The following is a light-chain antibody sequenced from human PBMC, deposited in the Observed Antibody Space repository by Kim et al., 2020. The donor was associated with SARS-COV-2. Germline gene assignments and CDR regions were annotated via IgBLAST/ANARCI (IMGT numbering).Light chain of an antibody. CDR3: QQYGTFPMT. CDR1: QSVNNNY. CDR2: DAS. V-gene: IGKV3D-20*01. J-gene: IGKJ5*01. Sequence: PGDRATLSCGASQSVNNNYFAWYQQKPGLAPSLLIYDASTRATGIPDRFSGSGSGTDFTLTITRLETEDFAVYFCQQYGTFPMTFGQGTRLEIK.